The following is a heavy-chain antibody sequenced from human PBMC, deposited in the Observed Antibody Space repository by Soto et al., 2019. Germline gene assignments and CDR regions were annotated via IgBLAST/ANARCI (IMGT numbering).Heavy chain of an antibody. Sequence: ESGGGVVQPGRSLRLSCAASGFTFSSYAMHWVRQAPGKGLEWVAVISYDGSNKYYADSVKGRFTISRDNSKNTLYLQMNSLRAEDTAVYYCARESEGYSSGWTFDYWGQGTLVTVSS. V-gene: IGHV3-30-3*01. CDR2: ISYDGSNK. CDR1: GFTFSSYA. J-gene: IGHJ4*02. D-gene: IGHD6-19*01. CDR3: ARESEGYSSGWTFDY.